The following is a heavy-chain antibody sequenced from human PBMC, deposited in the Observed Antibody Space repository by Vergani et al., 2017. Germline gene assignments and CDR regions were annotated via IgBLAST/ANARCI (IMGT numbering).Heavy chain of an antibody. CDR2: ISSSGSTI. V-gene: IGHV3-48*04. D-gene: IGHD4-17*01. J-gene: IGHJ4*02. Sequence: EVQLVESGGGLVQPGGSLRLSCAASGFTFSSYWMSWVRQAPGKGLEWVSYISSSGSTIYYADSVKGRFTISRDNAKNSLYLQMNSLRAEDTALYYCAKALGGWYGDYTYYFDYWGQGTLVTVSS. CDR1: GFTFSSYW. CDR3: AKALGGWYGDYTYYFDY.